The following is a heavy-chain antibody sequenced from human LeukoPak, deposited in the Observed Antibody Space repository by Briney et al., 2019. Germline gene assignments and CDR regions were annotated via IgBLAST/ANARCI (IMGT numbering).Heavy chain of an antibody. V-gene: IGHV3-30-3*01. D-gene: IGHD1-26*01. CDR1: GFTFSSYA. CDR3: ARDLQGSGSYYADY. J-gene: IGHJ4*02. Sequence: PGGSLRLSCAASGFTFSSYAMHWVRQAPGKGLEWVAVISYDGSNKYYADSVKGRFTISRDNSKNTLYLQMNSLRAEDTAVYYCARDLQGSGSYYADYWGQGTLVTVSS. CDR2: ISYDGSNK.